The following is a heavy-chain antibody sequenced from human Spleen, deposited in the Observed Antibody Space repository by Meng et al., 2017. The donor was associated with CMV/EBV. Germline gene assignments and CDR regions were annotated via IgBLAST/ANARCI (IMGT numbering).Heavy chain of an antibody. Sequence: GESLKISCAGSGFIFSDFDMNWVRQAPGKGLEWISYISSSGRSTIYYADSVKGRFTISRANAQNSLYLQMNRLRGEDTAVYFCARYLGYCSSVNCYPRGNGLDVWGQGTTVTVSS. CDR3: ARYLGYCSSVNCYPRGNGLDV. J-gene: IGHJ6*02. CDR2: ISSSGRSTI. V-gene: IGHV3-48*03. CDR1: GFIFSDFD. D-gene: IGHD2-2*01.